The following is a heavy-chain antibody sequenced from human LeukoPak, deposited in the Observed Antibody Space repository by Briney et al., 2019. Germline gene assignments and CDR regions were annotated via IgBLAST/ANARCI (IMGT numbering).Heavy chain of an antibody. Sequence: SETLSLTCTVSGGSISSGGYYWSWIRQHPGKGPEWIGYIYYSGSTYYNPSLKSRVTISVDTSKNQFSLKLSSVTAADTAVYYCARDSRSRRAFDIWGQGTMVTVYS. CDR2: IYYSGST. D-gene: IGHD5/OR15-5a*01. CDR3: ARDSRSRRAFDI. CDR1: GGSISSGGYY. V-gene: IGHV4-31*03. J-gene: IGHJ3*02.